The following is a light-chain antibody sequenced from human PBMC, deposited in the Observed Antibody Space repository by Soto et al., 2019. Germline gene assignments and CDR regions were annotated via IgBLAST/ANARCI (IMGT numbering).Light chain of an antibody. V-gene: IGLV1-51*02. CDR2: ENN. CDR1: NSNIGSNY. J-gene: IGLJ2*01. CDR3: ASWDTRLRAGV. Sequence: QSVLTQPPSVSAAPGQKVTISCSGSNSNIGSNYVSWYQQLPGTAPKLLMCENNERPSGIPDRFSGSKSGTSATLGISGLQTGDEADYYCASWDTRLRAGVFGGGTQLTVL.